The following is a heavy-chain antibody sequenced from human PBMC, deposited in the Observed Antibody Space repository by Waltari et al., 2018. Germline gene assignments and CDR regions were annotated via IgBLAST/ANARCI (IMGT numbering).Heavy chain of an antibody. V-gene: IGHV1-8*01. CDR3: ARAEGQQLFLDY. D-gene: IGHD6-13*01. J-gene: IGHJ4*02. Sequence: QVQLVQSGAEVKKPGASVKVSCKASGYTFTSYDINWVRQATGQGLEWMGWMNPNSGNTGYAQKFQVRVTMTRNTSISTAYMELSSLRSEDTAVYYGARAEGQQLFLDYWGQGTLVTVSS. CDR1: GYTFTSYD. CDR2: MNPNSGNT.